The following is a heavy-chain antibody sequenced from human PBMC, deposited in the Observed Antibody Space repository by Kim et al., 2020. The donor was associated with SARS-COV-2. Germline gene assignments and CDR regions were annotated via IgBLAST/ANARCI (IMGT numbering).Heavy chain of an antibody. V-gene: IGHV1-46*01. CDR3: ARDLLIAAAAKGHFDY. D-gene: IGHD6-13*01. J-gene: IGHJ4*02. Sequence: KFQGRVTMTRDTSTSTVYMELSSLRSEDTAVYYCARDLLIAAAAKGHFDYWGQGTLVTVSS.